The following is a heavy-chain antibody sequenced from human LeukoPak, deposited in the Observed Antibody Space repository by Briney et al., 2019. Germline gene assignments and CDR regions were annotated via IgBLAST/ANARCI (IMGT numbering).Heavy chain of an antibody. CDR2: INHSGST. J-gene: IGHJ4*02. Sequence: SETLSLICAVYGGSFSGYYWSWIREPPGKGLEWIGEINHSGSTNYNPSLKSRVTISVDTSKNQFSLRLSSVTAADPAVYYCARGSRGGDNYWGQGTLVTVSS. D-gene: IGHD2-21*02. V-gene: IGHV4-34*01. CDR1: GGSFSGYY. CDR3: ARGSRGGDNY.